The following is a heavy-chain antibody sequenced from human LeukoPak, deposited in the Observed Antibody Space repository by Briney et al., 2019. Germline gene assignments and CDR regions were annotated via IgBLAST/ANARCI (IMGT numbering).Heavy chain of an antibody. CDR3: AKDLGVLRSGERHPDNWFDS. J-gene: IGHJ5*01. Sequence: GGSLRLSCAASGFTFTNFAMHWVRQAPGKGLVWVAVIWSDGSRKEYIDSVKDRFTVSRDNSKNTLCLQMNSLRAEDTALYFCAKDLGVLRSGERHPDNWFDSWGQGTLVTVSS. D-gene: IGHD1-1*01. V-gene: IGHV3-33*06. CDR2: IWSDGSRK. CDR1: GFTFTNFA.